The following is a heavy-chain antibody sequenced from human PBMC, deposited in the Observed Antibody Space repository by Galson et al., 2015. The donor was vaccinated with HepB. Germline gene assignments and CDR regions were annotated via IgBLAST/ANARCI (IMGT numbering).Heavy chain of an antibody. CDR3: AASGSYRLYFYYGMDV. Sequence: SLRLSCAASGFTFSTYEMNWVRQAPGKGLEWVSYISSSGGIIYYADSVKGRFTISRDNAKKSLYLQMNSLRAEDTAVYYCAASGSYRLYFYYGMDVWGQGTTVTVSS. J-gene: IGHJ6*02. D-gene: IGHD1-26*01. CDR2: ISSSGGII. V-gene: IGHV3-48*03. CDR1: GFTFSTYE.